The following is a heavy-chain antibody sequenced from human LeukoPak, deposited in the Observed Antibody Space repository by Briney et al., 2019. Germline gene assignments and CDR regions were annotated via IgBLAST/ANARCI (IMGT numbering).Heavy chain of an antibody. D-gene: IGHD6-13*01. Sequence: PGGSLRLSCAASGFTFSSYGMNWVRQAPGKGLEWVAVIWYDGSNKYYADSVKGRFTISRDNSKNTLYLQMNSLSAEDTAVYYCAREPGYSSIFDYWGQGTLVTVSS. CDR1: GFTFSSYG. V-gene: IGHV3-33*01. CDR2: IWYDGSNK. CDR3: AREPGYSSIFDY. J-gene: IGHJ4*02.